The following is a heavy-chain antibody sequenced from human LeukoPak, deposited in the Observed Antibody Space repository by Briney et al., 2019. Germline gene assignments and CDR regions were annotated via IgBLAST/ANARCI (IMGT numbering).Heavy chain of an antibody. CDR2: INHSGST. CDR1: GGSFSGYY. V-gene: IGHV4-34*01. CDR3: ASTGPSGWYLVEGGRFGYRRRNFDY. D-gene: IGHD6-19*01. J-gene: IGHJ4*02. Sequence: PSETLSLTCAVYGGSFSGYYWSWIRQPPGKGLEWIGEINHSGSTNYNPSLKSRVTISVDTSKNQFSLKLRSVTAADTAVYYCASTGPSGWYLVEGGRFGYRRRNFDYWGQGTLVTVSS.